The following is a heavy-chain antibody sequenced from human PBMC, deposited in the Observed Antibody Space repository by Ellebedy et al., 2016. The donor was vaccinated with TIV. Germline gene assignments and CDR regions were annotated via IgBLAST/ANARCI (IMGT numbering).Heavy chain of an antibody. CDR3: ARSEFNYVGDAFDT. CDR1: GYTFTSYY. V-gene: IGHV1-46*01. J-gene: IGHJ3*02. D-gene: IGHD3-16*01. CDR2: FYPGADST. Sequence: ASVTVSCKASGYTFTSYYIHWVRQAPGQGLEWVGVFYPGADSTVYAQRFQGRVTMARDTSTATVYMELSSLTSDDTAMYYCARSEFNYVGDAFDTWGQGTVVSISS.